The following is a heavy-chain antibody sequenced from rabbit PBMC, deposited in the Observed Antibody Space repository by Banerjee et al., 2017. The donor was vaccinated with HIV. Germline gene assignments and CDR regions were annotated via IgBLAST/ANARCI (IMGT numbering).Heavy chain of an antibody. CDR2: IYAGSSGST. Sequence: QEQLVESGGGLVQPGASLTLTCTASGFDFSSNVMCWVRQAPGKGLEWIGCIYAGSSGSTYYASWAKGRFTISKTSSTTVTLQMTSLTAADTATYFCARDARYYIGGYAGYTYAFNLWGPGTLVTVS. V-gene: IGHV1S45*01. CDR1: GFDFSSNV. J-gene: IGHJ4*01. CDR3: ARDARYYIGGYAGYTYAFNL. D-gene: IGHD6-1*01.